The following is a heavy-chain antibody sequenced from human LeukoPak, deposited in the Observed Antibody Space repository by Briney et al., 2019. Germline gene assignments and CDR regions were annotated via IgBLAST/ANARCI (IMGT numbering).Heavy chain of an antibody. D-gene: IGHD4-11*01. V-gene: IGHV1-69*04. Sequence: SVRVSCKASGGTFSSYAISWVRQAPGQGLEWMGRIIPILGIANYAQKFQGRVTITADKSTSTAYMELSSLRSEDTAVYYCAKSPIYGDYRGGFHYWGRGTLVTVSS. CDR1: GGTFSSYA. CDR2: IIPILGIA. J-gene: IGHJ4*02. CDR3: AKSPIYGDYRGGFHY.